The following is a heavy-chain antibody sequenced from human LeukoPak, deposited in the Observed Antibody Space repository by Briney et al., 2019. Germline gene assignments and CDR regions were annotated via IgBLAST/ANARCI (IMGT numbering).Heavy chain of an antibody. Sequence: GASVKVSCKASGYTFTSYDINWVRQATGQGLEWMGWMNPNSGNTGYAQKFQGRVTMTRNTSISTAYMELSSLRSEDTAVYYCARASRITMIVVAIGQYYFDYWGQGTLVTVSS. D-gene: IGHD3-22*01. J-gene: IGHJ4*02. CDR1: GYTFTSYD. V-gene: IGHV1-8*01. CDR3: ARASRITMIVVAIGQYYFDY. CDR2: MNPNSGNT.